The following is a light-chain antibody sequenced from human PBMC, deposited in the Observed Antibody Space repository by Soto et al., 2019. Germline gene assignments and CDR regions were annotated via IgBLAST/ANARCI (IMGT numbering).Light chain of an antibody. Sequence: EIVLTQSPATLSSFPGDRVTLSCRASQYINTRLAWYQHRPGQAPRLLIYQTSIRAAGIPARFGASGSGTDFTLTISDVQPEDFALYYCHQRQSWPRTFGQGTKVDIK. V-gene: IGKV3-11*01. J-gene: IGKJ1*01. CDR3: HQRQSWPRT. CDR2: QTS. CDR1: QYINTR.